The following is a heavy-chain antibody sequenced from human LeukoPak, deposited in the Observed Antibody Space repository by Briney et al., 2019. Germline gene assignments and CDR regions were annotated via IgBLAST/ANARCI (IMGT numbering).Heavy chain of an antibody. D-gene: IGHD6-6*01. V-gene: IGHV3-74*01. CDR3: ARGPNSNWSGLDF. CDR2: ISPTGSTT. CDR1: GFSFSGHW. J-gene: IGHJ4*02. Sequence: GGSLRLSCTASGFSFSGHWMHWARQLPGKGLVWVSRISPTGSTTSYADSVEGRFTVSRDNAKNTLYLQVNNLRAEDTAVYYCARGPNSNWSGLDFWGQGTLLTVSS.